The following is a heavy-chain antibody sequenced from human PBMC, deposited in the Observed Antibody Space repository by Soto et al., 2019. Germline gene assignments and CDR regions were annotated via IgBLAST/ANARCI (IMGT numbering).Heavy chain of an antibody. CDR3: TPDPLLYDSSGYYFDY. V-gene: IGHV3-15*07. D-gene: IGHD3-22*01. J-gene: IGHJ4*02. Sequence: GGSMRLSCAAAGFTFSNAWMNWVRQATGKGLEWVGRIKSKTDGGTTDYAAPVKGRFTISRDDSKNTLYLQMNSLKTEDTAVYYCTPDPLLYDSSGYYFDYWGQGTLVTVSS. CDR2: IKSKTDGGTT. CDR1: GFTFSNAW.